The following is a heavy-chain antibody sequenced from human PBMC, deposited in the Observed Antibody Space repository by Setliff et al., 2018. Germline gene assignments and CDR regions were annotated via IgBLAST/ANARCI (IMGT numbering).Heavy chain of an antibody. D-gene: IGHD6-13*01. J-gene: IGHJ6*03. Sequence: SETLSLTCTVSGGSISSYYWSWIRQPPGKGLEWIGYIYYSGSTNYNPSLKSRVTISVDTSKNQFSLKLSSVTAADTAVYCCARHRRGSSWQDYYYYYYMDVWGKGTTVTSP. V-gene: IGHV4-59*08. CDR2: IYYSGST. CDR3: ARHRRGSSWQDYYYYYYMDV. CDR1: GGSISSYY.